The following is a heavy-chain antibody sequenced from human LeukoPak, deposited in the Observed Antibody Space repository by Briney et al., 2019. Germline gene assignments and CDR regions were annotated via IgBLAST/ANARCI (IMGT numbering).Heavy chain of an antibody. CDR3: AKDRYFHWFPPGFDY. V-gene: IGHV3-23*01. CDR1: GLTFSSYA. D-gene: IGHD3-9*01. CDR2: ISGSGGST. Sequence: PGGSLRLSCAASGLTFSSYAMSWVRQAPGKGLEWVSAISGSGGSTYYADSVKGRFTISRDNSKNTLYLQMNSLRAEDTAVYYCAKDRYFHWFPPGFDYWGQGTLVTVSS. J-gene: IGHJ4*02.